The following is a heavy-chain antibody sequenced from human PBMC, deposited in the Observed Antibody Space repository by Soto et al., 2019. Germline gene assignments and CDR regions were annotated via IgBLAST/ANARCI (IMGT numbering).Heavy chain of an antibody. CDR1: GYTFTRYD. D-gene: IGHD2-21*02. Sequence: ASVKVSCKASGYTFTRYDINWVRQATGQGLEWTGWMNPNSGNTGYAQKFQGRVTMTRNTSISTAYTELSSLRSEDTAVYYCARSRVVVTARYDYWGQGTLVTVSS. V-gene: IGHV1-8*01. CDR3: ARSRVVVTARYDY. CDR2: MNPNSGNT. J-gene: IGHJ4*02.